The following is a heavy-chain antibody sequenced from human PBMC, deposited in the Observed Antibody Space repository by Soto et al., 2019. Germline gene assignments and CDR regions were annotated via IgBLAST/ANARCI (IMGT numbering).Heavy chain of an antibody. Sequence: SETLSLTCTVSAASFSKYYWTWIRQPPGKGLEWIGYIYFNGNTKYNPSLEGRLTISIDTSKKEFSLKLTSVTAADAAVYYCASVTFGGIVLAHWGQGTLVTAPQ. V-gene: IGHV4-59*01. J-gene: IGHJ4*02. D-gene: IGHD3-16*01. CDR2: IYFNGNT. CDR1: AASFSKYY. CDR3: ASVTFGGIVLAH.